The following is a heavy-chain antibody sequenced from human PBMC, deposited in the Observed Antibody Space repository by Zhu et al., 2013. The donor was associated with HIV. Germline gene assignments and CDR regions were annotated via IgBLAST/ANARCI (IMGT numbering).Heavy chain of an antibody. CDR3: ARETTPXPERDGYNCRTGCSGDAFDI. Sequence: QVQLVQSGAEVKKPGASVKVSCKASGYTFTGYYMHWVRQAPGQGLEWMGWINPNSGGTNYAQKFQGWVTMTRDTSISTAYMELSRLRSDDTAVYYCARETTPXPERDGYNCRTGCSGDAFDIWGQGTMVTVSS. CDR2: INPNSGGT. J-gene: IGHJ3*02. V-gene: IGHV1-2*04. CDR1: GYTFTGYY. D-gene: IGHD5-12*01.